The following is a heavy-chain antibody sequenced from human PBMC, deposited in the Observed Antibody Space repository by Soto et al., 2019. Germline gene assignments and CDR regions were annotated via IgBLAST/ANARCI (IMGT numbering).Heavy chain of an antibody. CDR2: INAGNGDT. CDR3: ARAISGYVT. CDR1: GINYNTYA. D-gene: IGHD5-12*01. J-gene: IGHJ4*02. V-gene: IGHV1-3*01. Sequence: QVQLVQSGAEMKKPGASVKLSCKTSGINYNTYAIHWVRQAPGQGLEWMGWINAGNGDTRYSQNFQGRVTLTRDTPASTVYMDLDSLKSEETGVYYCARAISGYVTWGKGTLVPV.